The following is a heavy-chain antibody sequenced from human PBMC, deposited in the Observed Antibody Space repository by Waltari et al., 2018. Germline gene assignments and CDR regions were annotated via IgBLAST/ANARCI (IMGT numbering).Heavy chain of an antibody. D-gene: IGHD1-26*01. CDR1: GGTFSSYA. Sequence: QVQLVQSGAEVKKPGSSVKVSCKASGGTFSSYAISWVRQAPGQGLEWMGRIIPIFGKANYEQKYQGRVTSTTDESTSTAYMELSSLRSEDTAVYYCARDSGSYYEGRSYFDYWGQGTLVTVSS. V-gene: IGHV1-69*05. J-gene: IGHJ4*02. CDR2: IIPIFGKA. CDR3: ARDSGSYYEGRSYFDY.